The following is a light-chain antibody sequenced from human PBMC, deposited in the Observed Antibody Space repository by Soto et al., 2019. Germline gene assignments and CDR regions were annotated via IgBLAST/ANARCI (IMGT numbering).Light chain of an antibody. CDR1: QNVSSN. J-gene: IGKJ1*01. V-gene: IGKV3-15*01. CDR2: AAS. CDR3: QQYNNWPRT. Sequence: EVVMTQSPATLSVSPGERATLSCRASQNVSSNLAWFQQKPGHAPRLLIYAASTRATGLPARFSGSASGSDFTPTISSLQSEDSAIYYCQQYNNWPRTFGKGTTVEI.